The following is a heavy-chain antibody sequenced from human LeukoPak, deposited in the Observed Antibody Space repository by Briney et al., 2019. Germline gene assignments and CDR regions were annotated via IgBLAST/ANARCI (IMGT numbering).Heavy chain of an antibody. Sequence: SETLSLTCTVSGGSISSSSYYWRWIRQPPGKGLEWIGSIYYSGSTYYNPSLKSRVTISVDTSKNQFSLKLSSVTAAATAVYYCATTSYGDYLDAFDIWGQGTMVTVSS. CDR3: ATTSYGDYLDAFDI. D-gene: IGHD4-17*01. CDR2: IYYSGST. J-gene: IGHJ3*02. V-gene: IGHV4-39*01. CDR1: GGSISSSSYY.